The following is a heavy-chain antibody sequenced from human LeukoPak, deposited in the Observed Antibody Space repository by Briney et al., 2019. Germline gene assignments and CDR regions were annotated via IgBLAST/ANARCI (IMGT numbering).Heavy chain of an antibody. CDR1: NGSFSNFY. Sequence: SETLSLTCSVSNGSFSNFYWGWIRQPPGKRLEWIGYIFPSSLANYNPSLNSRVTISLDTSKSQFSLTLRSVTAADTAVYYCARAGDGKYYYYYMDVWGSGTTVTVSS. J-gene: IGHJ6*03. CDR3: ARAGDGKYYYYYMDV. D-gene: IGHD1-26*01. CDR2: IFPSSLA. V-gene: IGHV4-4*08.